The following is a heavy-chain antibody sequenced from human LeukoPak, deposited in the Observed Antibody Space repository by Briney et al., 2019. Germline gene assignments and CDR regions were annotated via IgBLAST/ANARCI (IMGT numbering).Heavy chain of an antibody. D-gene: IGHD2-2*01. V-gene: IGHV3-30-3*01. CDR3: ARDREYQLPDYYYYGMDV. J-gene: IGHJ6*02. CDR2: ISYDGSNK. CDR1: GFTFSSYA. Sequence: GGSPRLSCAASGFTFSSYAMHWVRQAPGKGLEWVAVISYDGSNKYYADSVKGRFTISRDNSKNTLYLQMNSLRAEDTAVYYCARDREYQLPDYYYYGMDVWGQGTTVTVSS.